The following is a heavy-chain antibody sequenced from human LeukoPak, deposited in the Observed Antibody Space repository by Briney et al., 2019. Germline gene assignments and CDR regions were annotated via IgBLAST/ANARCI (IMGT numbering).Heavy chain of an antibody. J-gene: IGHJ4*02. CDR2: INQDGSEK. CDR1: GFTFSSYW. D-gene: IGHD6-13*01. Sequence: GGSLRLSCATSGFTFSSYWMSWVRQAPGKGLEWVAYINQDGSEKNYADSVKGRFTISRDNAKNSLYLQMNSLRAEDTAVYYCARDLMGIAYRGAFYYWGQGTLVTVSS. V-gene: IGHV3-7*03. CDR3: ARDLMGIAYRGAFYY.